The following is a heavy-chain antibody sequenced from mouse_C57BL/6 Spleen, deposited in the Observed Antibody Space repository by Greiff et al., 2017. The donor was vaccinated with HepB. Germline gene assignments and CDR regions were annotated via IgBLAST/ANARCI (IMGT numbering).Heavy chain of an antibody. CDR2: IDPETGGT. Sequence: VQLQQSGAELVRPGASVTLSCKASGYTFTDYEMHWVKQTPVHGLEWIGAIDPETGGTAYKQKFKGKAILTADKSSSTAYMELRSLTSEDSAVYYCTRENSNYFFDYWGQGTTLTVSS. CDR1: GYTFTDYE. V-gene: IGHV1-15*01. J-gene: IGHJ2*01. D-gene: IGHD2-5*01. CDR3: TRENSNYFFDY.